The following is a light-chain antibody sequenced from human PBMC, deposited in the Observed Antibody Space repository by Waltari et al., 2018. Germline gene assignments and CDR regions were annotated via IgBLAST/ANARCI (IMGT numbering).Light chain of an antibody. CDR1: SSNIGSNT. V-gene: IGLV1-44*01. CDR3: AAWDDSLTGPV. CDR2: SNN. J-gene: IGLJ3*02. Sequence: QSVLTQPPSASGTPGQRVTISCSGSSSNIGSNTVNWYQQLPGTAPKLLIYSNNQLPAGVPDRFSGSKSGTSASLAISGFQSEEEADYYCAAWDDSLTGPVFGGGTKLTVL.